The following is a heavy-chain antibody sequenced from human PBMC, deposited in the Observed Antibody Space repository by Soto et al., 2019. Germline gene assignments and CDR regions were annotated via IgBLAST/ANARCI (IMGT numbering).Heavy chain of an antibody. CDR1: GFSFSTSGLG. CDR3: ARGVATLPVFAFDV. CDR2: IYWSGDE. Sequence: SVPTLVNPTQTLTLTCSFSGFSFSTSGLGVGWIRQPPGKALEWLALIYWSGDEHYRPSLRSRLTITKDTSKNQVVLIMTNMDPVDTATYYCARGVATLPVFAFDVWGQGTMVTVSS. D-gene: IGHD6-6*01. V-gene: IGHV2-5*01. J-gene: IGHJ3*01.